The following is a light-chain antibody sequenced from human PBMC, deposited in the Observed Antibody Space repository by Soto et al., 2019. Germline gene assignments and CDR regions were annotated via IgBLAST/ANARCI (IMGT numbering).Light chain of an antibody. V-gene: IGLV2-14*01. CDR2: DVS. CDR1: SSDVGGYNY. Sequence: HSALTQPASVSGSPGQSITISCTGTSSDVGGYNYVSWYQQYPGKAPKLIIYDVSSRPSGVSDRFSGSKSGNSASLTISGLQAEDEADYYCTSYTSSSTLVFGGGTKLTVL. CDR3: TSYTSSSTLV. J-gene: IGLJ2*01.